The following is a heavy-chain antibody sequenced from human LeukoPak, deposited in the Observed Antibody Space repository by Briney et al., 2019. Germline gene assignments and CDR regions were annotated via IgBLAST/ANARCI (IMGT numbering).Heavy chain of an antibody. D-gene: IGHD5-18*01. J-gene: IGHJ4*02. Sequence: SETLSLTCTVSGGSISSGGYYWSWIRQHPGKGLEWIGYIYYSGSNYYNPSLKSRVTISVDTSKNQFSLKLSSVTAADTAVYYCARGSVGYSYGYVGYWGQGTLVTVSS. CDR2: IYYSGSN. CDR1: GGSISSGGYY. CDR3: ARGSVGYSYGYVGY. V-gene: IGHV4-31*03.